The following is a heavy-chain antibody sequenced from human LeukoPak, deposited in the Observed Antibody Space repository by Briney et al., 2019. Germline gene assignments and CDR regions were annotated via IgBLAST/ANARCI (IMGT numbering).Heavy chain of an antibody. CDR2: ISYSGST. CDR1: GGSISSSSYY. V-gene: IGHV4-61*01. Sequence: PSETLSLTCTVSGGSISSSSYYWSWIRQSPKKGLEWIGYISYSGSTNYSPSLKSRVTISVDTSKNQFSLKLSSVTAADTAVYYCARAVTGTALAGFDCWGQGTLVTVSS. D-gene: IGHD1-20*01. J-gene: IGHJ4*02. CDR3: ARAVTGTALAGFDC.